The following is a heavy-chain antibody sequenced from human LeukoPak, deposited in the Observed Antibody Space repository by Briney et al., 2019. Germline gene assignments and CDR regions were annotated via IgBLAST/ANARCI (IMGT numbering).Heavy chain of an antibody. J-gene: IGHJ3*02. Sequence: GGSLRLSCAASGFTFDDYAMHWVRQAPGKGLEWVSGISWNSGSIGYADSEKGRFTISRDNAKNSLYLQMNSLRAEDTALYYCAKVGVVPAAEGAFDIWGQGTMVTVSS. D-gene: IGHD2-2*01. CDR3: AKVGVVPAAEGAFDI. V-gene: IGHV3-9*01. CDR1: GFTFDDYA. CDR2: ISWNSGSI.